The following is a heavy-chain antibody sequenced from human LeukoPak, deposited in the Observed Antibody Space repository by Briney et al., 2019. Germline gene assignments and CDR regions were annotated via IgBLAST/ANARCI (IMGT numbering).Heavy chain of an antibody. J-gene: IGHJ4*02. V-gene: IGHV3-30-3*01. Sequence: GSLRLSCAASGFTFSSYAMHWVRQAPGKGLEWVAVISYDGSNKYYADSVKGRFTISRDNSKNTLYLQMNSLRAEDTAVYYCARDHGGYSYGVGGLDYWGQGTLVTVSS. CDR1: GFTFSSYA. D-gene: IGHD5-18*01. CDR2: ISYDGSNK. CDR3: ARDHGGYSYGVGGLDY.